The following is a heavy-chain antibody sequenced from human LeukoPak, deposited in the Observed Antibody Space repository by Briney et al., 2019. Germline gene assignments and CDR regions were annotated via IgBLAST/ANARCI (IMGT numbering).Heavy chain of an antibody. V-gene: IGHV1-2*02. D-gene: IGHD3-22*01. CDR2: INPNSGGT. CDR1: GYTFTGYY. CDR3: ARANVDKWLPRDY. J-gene: IGHJ4*02. Sequence: ASVKVSCKASGYTFTGYYMHWVRQAPGQGLEWMGWINPNSGGTNYAQKFQGRVTMTRDTSISTAYMELSRLRSDDTAVYYCARANVDKWLPRDYWGQGTLVTVSS.